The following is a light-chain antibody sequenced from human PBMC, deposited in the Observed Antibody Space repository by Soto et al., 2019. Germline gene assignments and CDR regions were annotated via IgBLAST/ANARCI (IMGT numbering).Light chain of an antibody. CDR3: QHYGGSPIT. Sequence: EIVLTQSPATLSLSPGGRATLSCRASQSVTTRLAWYQQKPGQPPRLLISGASGRASGVPVRISGSGSGTVFILTSSRLDPEDFVLYYWQHYGGSPITFGLGTRLEVK. V-gene: IGKV3-20*01. CDR2: GAS. CDR1: QSVTTR. J-gene: IGKJ5*01.